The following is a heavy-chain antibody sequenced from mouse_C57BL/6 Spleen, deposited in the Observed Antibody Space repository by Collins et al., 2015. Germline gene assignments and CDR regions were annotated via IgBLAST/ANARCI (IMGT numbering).Heavy chain of an antibody. D-gene: IGHD3-2*01. CDR1: GFTFSSYA. J-gene: IGHJ2*01. Sequence: EVMLVESGGGLVKPGGSLKLSCAASGFTFSSYAMSWVHQTPEKRLEWVATISSGGSYTYYPDSVKERFTISRDNAKNTLYLQMSSLRSEGTAMYYCARSDSSGYGDYWGQGTTLTVSS. CDR3: ARSDSSGYGDY. V-gene: IGHV5-9-1*01. CDR2: ISSGGSYT.